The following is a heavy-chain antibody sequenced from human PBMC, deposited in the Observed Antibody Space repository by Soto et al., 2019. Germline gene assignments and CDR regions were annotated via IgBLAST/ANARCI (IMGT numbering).Heavy chain of an antibody. Sequence: QVQLVQSGAEVKKPGASVKVSCKASGYTFTSYDINWVRQATGQGLEWMGWMNPNSGNTGYAQKFQGGVTMTRNTSISTAYMELSSLRSEDTAVYYCARDLGYCISTSCQNWFDPWGQGTLVTVSS. D-gene: IGHD2-2*03. CDR3: ARDLGYCISTSCQNWFDP. CDR2: MNPNSGNT. CDR1: GYTFTSYD. J-gene: IGHJ5*02. V-gene: IGHV1-8*01.